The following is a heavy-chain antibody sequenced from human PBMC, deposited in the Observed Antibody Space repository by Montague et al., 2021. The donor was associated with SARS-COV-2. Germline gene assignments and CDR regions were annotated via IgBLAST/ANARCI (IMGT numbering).Heavy chain of an antibody. CDR1: GGSFDSDNFF. CDR3: ARHRRYDVVTYYPDF. V-gene: IGHV4-39*01. CDR2: ISNGGRT. D-gene: IGHD3-9*01. Sequence: SETLSLTCSVSGGSFDSDNFFWGWIRQPPGKRLEWIGVISNGGRTFDNPSLKSRVTISVHTSRNQLSLNVKSVTAADTAVYYCARHRRYDVVTYYPDFWGQGILVYVSP. J-gene: IGHJ4*02.